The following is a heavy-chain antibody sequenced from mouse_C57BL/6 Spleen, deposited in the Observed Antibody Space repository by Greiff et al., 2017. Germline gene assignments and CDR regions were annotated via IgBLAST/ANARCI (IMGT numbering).Heavy chain of an antibody. V-gene: IGHV1-15*01. Sequence: VQLQQSGAELVRPGASVTLSCKASGYTFTDYEMHWVKQTPVHGLEWIGAIDPETGGTAYNQKFKGKAILTADKSSSTDYMELRSLTSEDSAVYYCTRTSGYSSSYVYYFDYWGQGTTLTVSS. CDR1: GYTFTDYE. D-gene: IGHD1-1*01. CDR2: IDPETGGT. J-gene: IGHJ2*01. CDR3: TRTSGYSSSYVYYFDY.